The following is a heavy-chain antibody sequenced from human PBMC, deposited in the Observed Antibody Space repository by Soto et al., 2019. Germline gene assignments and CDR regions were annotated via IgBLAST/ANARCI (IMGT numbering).Heavy chain of an antibody. J-gene: IGHJ5*02. CDR2: ISGSGDST. D-gene: IGHD2-2*01. V-gene: IGHV3-23*01. CDR3: AKGVLGYCTSTSCHAYWFDP. Sequence: EVQLLESGGGLVQPGGSLRLSCAASGFTFSSYAMSWVRQAPGKGLEWVSAISGSGDSTYYADSVKGRFTISRDNSKNPLYLQMNSLRAEDTAVYYCAKGVLGYCTSTSCHAYWFDPWGQGTLVTVSS. CDR1: GFTFSSYA.